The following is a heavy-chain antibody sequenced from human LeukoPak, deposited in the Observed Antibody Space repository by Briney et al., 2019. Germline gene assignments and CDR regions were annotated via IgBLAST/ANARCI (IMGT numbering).Heavy chain of an antibody. J-gene: IGHJ4*02. CDR1: GFTLDSYG. D-gene: IGHD4-17*01. CDR2: IWYDGGNK. V-gene: IGHV3-33*01. CDR3: ARDRRYGEGIDY. Sequence: GGSLRLSCAASGFTLDSYGMHWFRQAPGKGLEWVAVIWYDGGNKYYADSVQGRFTISRDNSKNTLFLQMNSLRAEDTAVYYCARDRRYGEGIDYWGQGTLVTVSS.